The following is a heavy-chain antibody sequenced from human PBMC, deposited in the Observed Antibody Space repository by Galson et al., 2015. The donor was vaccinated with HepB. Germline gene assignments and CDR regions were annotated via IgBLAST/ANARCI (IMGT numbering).Heavy chain of an antibody. V-gene: IGHV6-1*01. J-gene: IGHJ3*02. Sequence: CAISGDSVSTNSAAWNWIRQSPSRGLEWLGRTYYRSKWYSDYAVSVRSRITINPDTSKNQFSLQLDFVTPEDTAIYYCASIYSTAWDASDAFDTWGQGTMVTVSS. CDR3: ASIYSTAWDASDAFDT. D-gene: IGHD2-8*02. CDR1: GDSVSTNSAA. CDR2: TYYRSKWYS.